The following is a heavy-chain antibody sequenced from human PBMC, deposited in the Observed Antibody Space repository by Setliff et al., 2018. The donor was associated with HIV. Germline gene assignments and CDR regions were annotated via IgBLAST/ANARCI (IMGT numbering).Heavy chain of an antibody. CDR1: GGSFSGYY. V-gene: IGHV4-34*01. CDR2: INHSGST. D-gene: IGHD5-18*01. CDR3: ARRGYSYGYADAFDI. J-gene: IGHJ3*02. Sequence: SETLSLTCAVYGGSFSGYYWSWIRQPPGKGLEWIGEINHSGSTNYNPSLKSRVTISVDTSKNQFSLKLSSVTAADTAVYYCARRGYSYGYADAFDIWGQGTMVT.